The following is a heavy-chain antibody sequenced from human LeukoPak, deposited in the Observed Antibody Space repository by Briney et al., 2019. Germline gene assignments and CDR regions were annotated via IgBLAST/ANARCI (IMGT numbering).Heavy chain of an antibody. J-gene: IGHJ6*03. D-gene: IGHD5-24*01. CDR2: IYYSGST. CDR1: GGSISSYY. CDR3: ARAHGPYYYYMDV. V-gene: IGHV4-59*01. Sequence: KPSETLSLTCTVSGGSISSYYWSWVRQPPGKGLEWIGYIYYSGSTNYNPSLKSRVTISVDTSKNQFSLKLSSVTAADTAVYYCARAHGPYYYYMDVWGKGTTVTISS.